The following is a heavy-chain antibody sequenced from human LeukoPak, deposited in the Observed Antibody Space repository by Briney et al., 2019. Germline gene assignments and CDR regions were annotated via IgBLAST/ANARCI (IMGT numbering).Heavy chain of an antibody. D-gene: IGHD6-19*01. CDR3: ARDEVGGYSSWFDP. J-gene: IGHJ5*02. V-gene: IGHV4-4*02. CDR2: VHLDGRT. CDR1: GGSISSTNW. Sequence: PSETLSLTCGVSGGSISSTNWWTWVRQPPGKGLEWIGEVHLDGRTNHSPSLQSRLAMSVDFSENHISLKLSSVTAADTAVYYCARDEVGGYSSWFDPWGQGTLVTVSS.